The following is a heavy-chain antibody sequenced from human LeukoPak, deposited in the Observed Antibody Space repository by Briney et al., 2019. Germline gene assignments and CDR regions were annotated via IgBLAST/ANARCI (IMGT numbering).Heavy chain of an antibody. V-gene: IGHV3-7*01. CDR3: ARDRSTVAGIDY. CDR1: GFTFSTYW. D-gene: IGHD6-19*01. CDR2: IKPDGGDK. Sequence: GGSLRLSCAASGFTFSTYWMNWVRQAPGKGLEWVSTIKPDGGDKYYVDSVKGRFTISGDNAKNSLYLRMNSLRAEDTAVYYCARDRSTVAGIDYWGQGTLVTVSS. J-gene: IGHJ4*02.